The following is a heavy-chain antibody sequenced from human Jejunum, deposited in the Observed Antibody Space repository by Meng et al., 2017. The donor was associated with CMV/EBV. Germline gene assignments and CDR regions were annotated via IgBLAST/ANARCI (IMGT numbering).Heavy chain of an antibody. J-gene: IGHJ4*02. D-gene: IGHD4-23*01. Sequence: SGVSYSSYVISWVRQAPGQGLEWMGVINPSGGLTDYTQKFQGRVTVTRDTSTSTVYMDLSSLRSEDTAVYYCARGQSTLWWYNIDYWGQGTLVTSPQ. CDR2: INPSGGLT. V-gene: IGHV1-46*01. CDR1: GVSYSSYV. CDR3: ARGQSTLWWYNIDY.